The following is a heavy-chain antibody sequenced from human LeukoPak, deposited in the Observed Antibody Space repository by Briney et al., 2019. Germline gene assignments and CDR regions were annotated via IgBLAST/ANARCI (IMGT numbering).Heavy chain of an antibody. J-gene: IGHJ4*02. Sequence: GESLKISCKGSGYTFSNHWIGWVRQLPGKGLEWMGIINPDDSQTRYSPSFQGQVTISADKSISTAFLQWRKLKASDTAIYYCARHLEWEIPVPTHYFDYWGQGTLVTVPS. CDR2: INPDDSQT. V-gene: IGHV5-51*01. CDR3: ARHLEWEIPVPTHYFDY. CDR1: GYTFSNHW. D-gene: IGHD3-3*01.